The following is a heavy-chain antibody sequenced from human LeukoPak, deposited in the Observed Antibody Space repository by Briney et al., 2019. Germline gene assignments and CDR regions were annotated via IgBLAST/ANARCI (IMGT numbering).Heavy chain of an antibody. V-gene: IGHV4-39*07. CDR1: GGSISSSSYY. Sequence: SETLSLTCTVSGGSISSSSYYWGWIRQPPGKGLEWIGSMYYSGSTYYNPSLKSRVTISVDTSKNQFSLKLSSVTAADTAVYYCARERITMIARNWFDPWGQGTLVTISS. J-gene: IGHJ5*02. CDR3: ARERITMIARNWFDP. CDR2: MYYSGST. D-gene: IGHD3-22*01.